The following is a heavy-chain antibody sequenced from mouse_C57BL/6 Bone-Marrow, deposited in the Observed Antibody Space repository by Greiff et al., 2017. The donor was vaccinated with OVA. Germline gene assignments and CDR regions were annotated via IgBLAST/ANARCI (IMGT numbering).Heavy chain of an antibody. CDR2: IRSKSNNYAT. CDR3: VRSPLRDMNAMDY. CDR1: GFSFNTYA. V-gene: IGHV10-1*01. Sequence: EVMLVESGGGLVQPKGSLKLSCAASGFSFNTYAMNWVRQAPGKGLEWVARIRSKSNNYATYYADSVKDRFTISRDDSESMLYLQMNNLKTEDTAMYYCVRSPLRDMNAMDYWGQGTSVTVSS. J-gene: IGHJ4*01. D-gene: IGHD2-3*01.